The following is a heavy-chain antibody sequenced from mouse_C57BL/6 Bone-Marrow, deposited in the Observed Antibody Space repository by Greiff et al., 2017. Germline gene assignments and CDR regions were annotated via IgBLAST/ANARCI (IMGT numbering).Heavy chain of an antibody. D-gene: IGHD2-4*01. J-gene: IGHJ2*01. CDR1: GFTFSDYG. CDR2: ISSGSSTI. V-gene: IGHV5-17*01. Sequence: EVMLVESGGGLVKPGGSLKLSCAASGFTFSDYGMHWVRQAPEKGLEWVAYISSGSSTIYYADTVKGRFTISRDNAKNTLFLQMTSLRSEGTAMYYCARQDYDYDDGAYYFDYWGQGTTLTVSS. CDR3: ARQDYDYDDGAYYFDY.